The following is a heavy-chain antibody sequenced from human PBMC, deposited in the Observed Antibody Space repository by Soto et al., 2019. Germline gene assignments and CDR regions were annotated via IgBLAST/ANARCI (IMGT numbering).Heavy chain of an antibody. J-gene: IGHJ5*02. Sequence: QVQLVQSGAEVKKPGSSVKVSCKASGGNFTSYAISWVRQAPGQGLEFMGGIVPLFGTTNYAHKFRGRVTITADESTSTVYMELSSLTSEDTAVYYCAKASGRSWYNWFAPWGQGTLVTVST. CDR3: AKASGRSWYNWFAP. D-gene: IGHD6-13*01. CDR1: GGNFTSYA. CDR2: IVPLFGTT. V-gene: IGHV1-69*01.